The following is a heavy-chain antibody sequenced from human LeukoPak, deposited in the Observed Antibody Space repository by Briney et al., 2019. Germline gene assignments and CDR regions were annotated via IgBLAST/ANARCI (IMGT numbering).Heavy chain of an antibody. Sequence: PSETLSLTCTVSGDSISTSSYYWGWIRQPPGKGLEWIGSIYYSGSTYYNPSLKRRVTISVDTSKNQFSLKLSSVTAADTAVYYCARSEINDYSRYWGQGILVIVSS. D-gene: IGHD4-11*01. J-gene: IGHJ4*02. CDR3: ARSEINDYSRY. V-gene: IGHV4-39*07. CDR1: GDSISTSSYY. CDR2: IYYSGST.